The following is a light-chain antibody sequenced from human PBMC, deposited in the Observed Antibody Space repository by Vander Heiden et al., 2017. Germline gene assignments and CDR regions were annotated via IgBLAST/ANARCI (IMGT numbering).Light chain of an antibody. J-gene: IGLJ2*01. CDR1: SSDVGNYNY. Sequence: QSALTPPASVSGSPGQSITISCTGTSSDVGNYNYVSWYQQHPGKAPKLIISDVSNRPSGVSNRFSGSKSGNTASLTISGLQAEDEAEYYCSSYTTSSTVLFGGGTKLTVL. CDR3: SSYTTSSTVL. CDR2: DVS. V-gene: IGLV2-14*01.